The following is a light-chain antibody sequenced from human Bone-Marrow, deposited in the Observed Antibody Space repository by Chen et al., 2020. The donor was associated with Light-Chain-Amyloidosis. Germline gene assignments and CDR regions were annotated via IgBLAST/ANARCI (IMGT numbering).Light chain of an antibody. CDR2: WTS. Sequence: IVMTQSPDSLAVSLGERAIINCKYSQSIFYSSTNKNYLAWYHQKAGQPPTLLISWTSTRQSGLPDRFRGSGSGTDFTRTISRLQAEDVAGYFCQEYFAPPLTFGGGTKVEI. J-gene: IGKJ4*01. CDR1: QSIFYSSTNKNY. V-gene: IGKV4-1*01. CDR3: QEYFAPPLT.